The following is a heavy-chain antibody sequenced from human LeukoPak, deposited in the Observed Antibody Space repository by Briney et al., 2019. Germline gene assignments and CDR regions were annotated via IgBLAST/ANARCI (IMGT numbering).Heavy chain of an antibody. CDR2: IRYDGSNQ. Sequence: PGGSLRLSCAASGFTLGSYGIHWVRQAPGKGLEWVSIIRYDGSNQCYAESVKGRFTISRDNSKNTLYLQVSSLRAGDTAVYYCAKDRVAHCSGGTCSVDYWGQGTLVTVSS. CDR3: AKDRVAHCSGGTCSVDY. D-gene: IGHD2-15*01. J-gene: IGHJ4*02. V-gene: IGHV3-30*02. CDR1: GFTLGSYG.